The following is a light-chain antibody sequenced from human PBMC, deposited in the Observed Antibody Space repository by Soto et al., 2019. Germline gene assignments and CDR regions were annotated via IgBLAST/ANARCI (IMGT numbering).Light chain of an antibody. Sequence: QSVLTQPPSASGTPGQRVTISCSGSSSNIGSNSVNRYQQLPGTAPKLLIYSTNQRSSGVPDRFSGSKSDTSASLAISGLQSEDEADYYCAAWDDSLNGEVVFGGGTQLTVL. CDR1: SSNIGSNS. V-gene: IGLV1-44*01. CDR3: AAWDDSLNGEVV. J-gene: IGLJ2*01. CDR2: STN.